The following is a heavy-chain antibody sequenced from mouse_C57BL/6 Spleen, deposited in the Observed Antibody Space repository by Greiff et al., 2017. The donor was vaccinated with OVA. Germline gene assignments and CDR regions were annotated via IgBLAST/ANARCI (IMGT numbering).Heavy chain of an antibody. CDR3: TGGSYYDYDVVAY. CDR1: GFTFSDAW. Sequence: EVMLVESGGGLVQPGGSMKLSCAASGFTFSDAWMDWVRQSPEKGLEWVAEIRNKANNHATYYAESVKGRFTISRDDSKSSVYLKMNSLRAEDTGIYDCTGGSYYDYDVVAYWGQGTLVTVSA. V-gene: IGHV6-6*01. D-gene: IGHD2-4*01. J-gene: IGHJ3*01. CDR2: IRNKANNHAT.